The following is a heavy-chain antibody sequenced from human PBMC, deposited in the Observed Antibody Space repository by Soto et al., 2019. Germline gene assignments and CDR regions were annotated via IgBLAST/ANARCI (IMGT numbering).Heavy chain of an antibody. CDR3: ARQGCGGDCYLEY. V-gene: IGHV4-59*08. J-gene: IGHJ4*02. Sequence: XXTLSLTCTVSRASVSSYYWSWVRQPPGNGLEWIGYTXFGGRXNNNPYIKSRXXISVDKSXXQLYMKLSAVTAAETAVYYCARQGCGGDCYLEYWGQETLVTVSS. CDR1: RASVSSYY. CDR2: TXFGGRX. D-gene: IGHD2-21*01.